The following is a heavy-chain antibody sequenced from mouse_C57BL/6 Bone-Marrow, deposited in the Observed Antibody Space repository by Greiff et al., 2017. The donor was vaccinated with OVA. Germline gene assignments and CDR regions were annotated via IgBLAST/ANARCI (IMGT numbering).Heavy chain of an antibody. D-gene: IGHD3-2*02. CDR3: ARWGSSGHGGFAY. CDR1: GYTFTDYY. V-gene: IGHV1-76*01. J-gene: IGHJ3*01. Sequence: QVQLQQSGAELVRPGASVKLSCKASGYTFTDYYINWVKQRPGQGLEWIARIYPGSGNTYYNEKFKGKATLTAEKSSSTAYMQLSSLTSEDSAVYFCARWGSSGHGGFAYWGQGTLVTVSA. CDR2: IYPGSGNT.